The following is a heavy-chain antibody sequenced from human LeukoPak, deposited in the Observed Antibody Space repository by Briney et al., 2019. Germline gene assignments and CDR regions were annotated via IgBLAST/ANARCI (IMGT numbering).Heavy chain of an antibody. CDR2: INGDGRTT. D-gene: IGHD3-10*01. Sequence: GGSLRLSCVASGFTFSSYWMSWVRQAPGKGLVWVALINGDGRTTTHADSVKGRFTISRDNAKNTAYLQMNSLRDEDTAVYFCARDYAGSPDYWGQGTLVTVSA. V-gene: IGHV3-74*03. CDR1: GFTFSSYW. J-gene: IGHJ4*02. CDR3: ARDYAGSPDY.